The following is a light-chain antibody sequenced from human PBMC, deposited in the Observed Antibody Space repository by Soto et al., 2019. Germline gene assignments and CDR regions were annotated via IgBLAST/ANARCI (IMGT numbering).Light chain of an antibody. V-gene: IGKV3-20*01. Sequence: EIVLTQSPGTLSLSPGERATLSRRASQSLSSNYLAWYQQKPGQAPRLLIYGTSSRATGIPDRFSGSGSGTDFTLTISRLEPEDFAVYYCQHYGSPLTFGGGTKVDIK. CDR2: GTS. CDR3: QHYGSPLT. CDR1: QSLSSNY. J-gene: IGKJ4*01.